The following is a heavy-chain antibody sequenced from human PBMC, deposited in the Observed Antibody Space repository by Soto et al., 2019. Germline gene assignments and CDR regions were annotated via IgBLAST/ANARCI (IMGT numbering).Heavy chain of an antibody. J-gene: IGHJ3*02. CDR2: IKSKTDGGTT. D-gene: IGHD2-2*02. CDR3: TTDMIPPVIVVVPAAIPFDAFDI. Sequence: GGSLRLSCAASGFTFSNAWMSWVRQAPGKGLEWVGRIKSKTDGGTTDYAAPVKGRFTISRDDSKNTLYLQMNSLKTEDTAVYYCTTDMIPPVIVVVPAAIPFDAFDIWGQGTMVTVSS. V-gene: IGHV3-15*01. CDR1: GFTFSNAW.